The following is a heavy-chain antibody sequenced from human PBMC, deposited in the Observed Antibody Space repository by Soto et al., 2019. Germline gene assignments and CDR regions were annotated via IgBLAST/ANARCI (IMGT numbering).Heavy chain of an antibody. CDR3: AKALSTMNTGWFDP. J-gene: IGHJ5*02. V-gene: IGHV3-23*01. Sequence: GGSLRLSCAASGFTFSSYAMSWVRQAPGKGLEWVSAITSSGGTTYYTDSVKGRFTISRDSSKNTLYLQMNSLRAEDTAVYYCAKALSTMNTGWFDPWGQGTLVTSPQ. CDR2: ITSSGGTT. D-gene: IGHD4-17*01. CDR1: GFTFSSYA.